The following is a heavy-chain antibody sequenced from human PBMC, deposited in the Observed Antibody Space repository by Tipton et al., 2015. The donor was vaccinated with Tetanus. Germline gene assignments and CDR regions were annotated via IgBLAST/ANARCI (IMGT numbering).Heavy chain of an antibody. D-gene: IGHD6-6*01. Sequence: TLSLTCTVSGGSIRSGGYYWSWIRQHPVKGLEWIGYIYYTGNTYYNPSLKSRLTISVDTSKNQFSLKLNSVTAADTAVYYCARRSVSARFDDWGQGAQVTVSS. V-gene: IGHV4-31*03. CDR2: IYYTGNT. CDR3: ARRSVSARFDD. CDR1: GGSIRSGGYY. J-gene: IGHJ4*02.